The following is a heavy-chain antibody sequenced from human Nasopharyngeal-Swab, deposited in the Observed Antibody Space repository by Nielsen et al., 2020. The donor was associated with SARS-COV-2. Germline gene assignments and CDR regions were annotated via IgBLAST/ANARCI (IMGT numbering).Heavy chain of an antibody. CDR3: ARETRGVNYYYYGLDV. V-gene: IGHV3-21*01. J-gene: IGHJ6*02. Sequence: GESLKISCAASGFTFSSYCMNWVRQAPGKGLEWVSSVSTSGTYIYYADSVKGRFTISRDNAKNSLYLQMNSLRAEDTAVYYCARETRGVNYYYYGLDVWGQGTTVTVSS. D-gene: IGHD2-21*01. CDR1: GFTFSSYC. CDR2: VSTSGTYI.